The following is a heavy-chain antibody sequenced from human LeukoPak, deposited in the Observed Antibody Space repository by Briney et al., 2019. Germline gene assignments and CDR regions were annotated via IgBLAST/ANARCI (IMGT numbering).Heavy chain of an antibody. CDR2: IYYSGST. D-gene: IGHD1-26*01. V-gene: IGHV4-39*07. CDR1: GGSISSSSYY. J-gene: IGHJ4*02. CDR3: ATEGASYFDY. Sequence: SETLSLTCTVSGGSISSSSYYWGWIRQPPGKGLEWIGSIYYSGSTYYNPSPKSRVTISVDTSKNQFSLKLSSVTAADTAVYYCATEGASYFDYWGQGTLVTVSS.